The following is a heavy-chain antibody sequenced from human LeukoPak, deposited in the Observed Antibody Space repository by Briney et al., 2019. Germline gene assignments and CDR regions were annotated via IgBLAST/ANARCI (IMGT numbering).Heavy chain of an antibody. Sequence: GGSLRLSCAASGFTFSSYSMNWVRQAPGKGLEWLSYISTSSTTIYYADSVKGRFTISRDNAKNSLYLQMNSLRAEDTAVYYCARDKYYYDSSGGGYYFDYWGQGTLVTVSS. CDR3: ARDKYYYDSSGGGYYFDY. D-gene: IGHD3-22*01. J-gene: IGHJ4*02. V-gene: IGHV3-48*01. CDR2: ISTSSTTI. CDR1: GFTFSSYS.